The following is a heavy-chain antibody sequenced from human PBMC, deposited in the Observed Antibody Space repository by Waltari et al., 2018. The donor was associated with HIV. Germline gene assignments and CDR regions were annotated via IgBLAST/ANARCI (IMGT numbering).Heavy chain of an antibody. V-gene: IGHV1-69-2*01. Sequence: EVHLVQSGPEVKKPGETMKISCRVSGYTFTEHYRHWVQEAPGKGLEWMGLIGPEDGETVYAEKFQARLTITADTSVDTVYMELTSLRSDDAAVYYCASLAAAAYFDAWGQGTLLTVSS. J-gene: IGHJ4*02. CDR3: ASLAAAAYFDA. CDR1: GYTFTEHY. D-gene: IGHD6-13*01. CDR2: IGPEDGET.